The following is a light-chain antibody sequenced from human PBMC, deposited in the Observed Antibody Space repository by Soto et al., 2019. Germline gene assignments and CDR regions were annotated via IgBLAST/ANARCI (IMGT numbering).Light chain of an antibody. J-gene: IGKJ1*01. Sequence: EIVLTQSPGTLSLSPGDSVTLSCRASQTVTDNYLAWYQPKPGQAPRLLIVGASNRATDIPDRFSGSGSGTDFTLTISRLEPEDFAVYFCQHFGRSVWTFGQGTKVEVK. CDR1: QTVTDNY. CDR2: GAS. CDR3: QHFGRSVWT. V-gene: IGKV3-20*01.